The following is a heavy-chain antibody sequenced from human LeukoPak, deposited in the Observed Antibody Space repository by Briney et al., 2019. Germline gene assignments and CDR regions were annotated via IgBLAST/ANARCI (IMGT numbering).Heavy chain of an antibody. CDR1: GFTFSSYW. Sequence: GGSLRLSCAASGFTFSSYWMHWVRQVPGKGLVWVSRINSDGTTSYADSVKGRFTISRNNAKNTLYLQMNNLRVEDTAVYYCARDGSLPDYWGQGTLVTVSS. J-gene: IGHJ4*02. CDR2: INSDGTT. V-gene: IGHV3-74*01. CDR3: ARDGSLPDY.